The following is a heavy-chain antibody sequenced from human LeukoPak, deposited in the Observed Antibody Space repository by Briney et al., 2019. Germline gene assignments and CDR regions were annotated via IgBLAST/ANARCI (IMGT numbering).Heavy chain of an antibody. D-gene: IGHD3-3*01. V-gene: IGHV4-34*01. CDR1: SGSFSGYY. CDR3: ASYDFWSGYLDY. Sequence: SETLSLTCAVYSGSFSGYYWSWIRQPPGKGLEWIGEINHSGSTNYNPSLKSRVTISGDMSKNQFSLKLSSVTAADTAVYYCASYDFWSGYLDYWGQGTLVTVSS. CDR2: INHSGST. J-gene: IGHJ4*02.